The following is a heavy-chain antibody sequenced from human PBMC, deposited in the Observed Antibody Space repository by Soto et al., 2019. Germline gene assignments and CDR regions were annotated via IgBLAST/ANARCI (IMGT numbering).Heavy chain of an antibody. CDR3: ARDVPSYGGFDY. J-gene: IGHJ4*02. D-gene: IGHD2-15*01. CDR1: GYTFTGYY. CDR2: INPNSGGT. Sequence: ASVKVSCKASGYTFTGYYMHWVRRAPGQGLEWMGWINPNSGGTNYAQKFQGWVTMTRDTSISTAYMELSRLRSDDTAVYYCARDVPSYGGFDYWSQGTLVTVSS. V-gene: IGHV1-2*04.